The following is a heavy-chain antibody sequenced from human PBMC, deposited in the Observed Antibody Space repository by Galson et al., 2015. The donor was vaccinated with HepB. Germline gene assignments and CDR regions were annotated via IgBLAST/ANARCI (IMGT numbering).Heavy chain of an antibody. Sequence: CAISGDSVSSNLFTWSWIRQSPSRGLEWLGRTYYRSKWQNDYAVSLTGRITINPDTSKNQFSLHLNSVTPEDTAVYYCARVEGGLFVTWGQGTMVTVSS. V-gene: IGHV6-1*01. CDR3: ARVEGGLFVT. D-gene: IGHD3-16*01. J-gene: IGHJ3*01. CDR2: TYYRSKWQN. CDR1: GDSVSSNLFT.